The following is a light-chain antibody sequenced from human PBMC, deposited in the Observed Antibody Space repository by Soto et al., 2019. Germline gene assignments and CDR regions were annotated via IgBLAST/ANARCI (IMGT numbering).Light chain of an antibody. CDR1: QGISTY. CDR2: AAS. Sequence: DIQMTQSPSSLSASVGDRVTITCRASQGISTYLNWYQQKPGKAPKLLIYAASSLQSGVPSRFSGSESETDCTLTISSLQPEDFANYSCQQSYSTTWTFGQGTQVEIK. V-gene: IGKV1-39*01. CDR3: QQSYSTTWT. J-gene: IGKJ1*01.